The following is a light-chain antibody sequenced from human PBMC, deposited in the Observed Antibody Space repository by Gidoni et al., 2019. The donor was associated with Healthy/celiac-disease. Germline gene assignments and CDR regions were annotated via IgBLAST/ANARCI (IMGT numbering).Light chain of an antibody. V-gene: IGKV1-13*02. CDR1: QGISSA. Sequence: ASQLTQSPSSLSASVGDRVTITCRASQGISSALAWYQQKPGKAPKLLIYDASSLESGVPSRFSGSGSGTDFTLTISSLQPEDFATYYCQQFNSYYTFGQGTKLEIK. J-gene: IGKJ2*01. CDR3: QQFNSYYT. CDR2: DAS.